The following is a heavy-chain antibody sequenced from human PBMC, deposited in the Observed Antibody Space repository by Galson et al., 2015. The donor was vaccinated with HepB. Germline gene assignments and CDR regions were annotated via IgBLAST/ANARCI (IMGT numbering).Heavy chain of an antibody. CDR1: GGSYSDSY. D-gene: IGHD4-17*01. J-gene: IGHJ4*02. Sequence: SETLSLTCAFSGGSYSDSYWNWIRQPPGKGLEWIGEVSHSGSTNYNPSLKSRITISVDTSKNQFSLTLSSLTAADTAIYFCARNFYGDSLAFDYWGQGNLVTVSS. V-gene: IGHV4-34*01. CDR2: VSHSGST. CDR3: ARNFYGDSLAFDY.